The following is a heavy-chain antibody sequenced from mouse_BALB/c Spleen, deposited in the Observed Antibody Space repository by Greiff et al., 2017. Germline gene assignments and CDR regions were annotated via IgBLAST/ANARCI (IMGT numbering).Heavy chain of an antibody. CDR2: IYPGSGST. J-gene: IGHJ3*01. CDR1: GYTFTDYV. Sequence: VQLQESGAELVKPGASVKMSCKASGYTFTDYVISWVKQRTGQGLEWIGEIYPGSGSTYYNEKFKGKATLTADKSSNTAYMQLSSLTSEDSAVYFCARSDDYDGGFAYWGQGTLVTVSA. V-gene: IGHV1-77*01. D-gene: IGHD2-4*01. CDR3: ARSDDYDGGFAY.